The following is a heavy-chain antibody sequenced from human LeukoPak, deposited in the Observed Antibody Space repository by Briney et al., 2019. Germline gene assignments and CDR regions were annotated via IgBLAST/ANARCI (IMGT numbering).Heavy chain of an antibody. CDR1: GFTFSSYA. D-gene: IGHD3-10*01. Sequence: GGSLRLSCAASGFTFSSYAMSWVRQAPGKGLEWVSAISGSGGSTYYADSVKGRFTISRDNSMNTLYLQMNSLRAEDTAVYHCAKGSRYYYGSGSYFGYWGQGTLVTVSS. J-gene: IGHJ4*02. V-gene: IGHV3-23*01. CDR3: AKGSRYYYGSGSYFGY. CDR2: ISGSGGST.